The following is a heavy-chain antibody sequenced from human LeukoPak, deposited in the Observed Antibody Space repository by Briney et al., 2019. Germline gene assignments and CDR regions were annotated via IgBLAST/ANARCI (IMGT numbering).Heavy chain of an antibody. Sequence: PSETLSLTCAVYGVSFSGYYWSWICQPPGKGLEWVGEINHSGSTNYNPSLKSRVTISVDTSKNQFSLKLSSVTAADTAVYYCARGMRSGRFDPWGQGTLVTVSS. D-gene: IGHD3-10*01. CDR3: ARGMRSGRFDP. V-gene: IGHV4-34*01. CDR2: INHSGST. CDR1: GVSFSGYY. J-gene: IGHJ5*02.